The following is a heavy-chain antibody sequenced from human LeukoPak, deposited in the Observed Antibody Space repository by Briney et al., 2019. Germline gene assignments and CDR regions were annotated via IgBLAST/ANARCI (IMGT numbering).Heavy chain of an antibody. Sequence: SLTSTVSGGSISSGDYYWSLIRQPPRKGLGGIGYIYYSGSTYYNPSLKSRVTISVDTSKNQFSLKLSSVTAADTAVYHCARVEGEDTAMFYWGQGTLVTVSS. J-gene: IGHJ4*02. CDR1: GGSISSGDYY. D-gene: IGHD5-18*01. CDR2: IYYSGST. CDR3: ARVEGEDTAMFY. V-gene: IGHV4-30-4*01.